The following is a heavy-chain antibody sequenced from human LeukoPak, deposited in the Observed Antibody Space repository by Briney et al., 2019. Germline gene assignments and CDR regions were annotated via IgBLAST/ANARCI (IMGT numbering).Heavy chain of an antibody. CDR1: GFTFSSYG. V-gene: IGHV3-30*18. CDR2: ISYDGSNK. J-gene: IGHJ6*02. Sequence: PGGSLRLSCAASGFTFSSYGMHWVRQAPGKGLEWVAVISYDGSNKYYADSVKGRFTISRGNSKNTLYLQMNSLRAEDTAVYYCAKEEADYDFWSGYCYYYYGMDVWGQGTTVTVSS. CDR3: AKEEADYDFWSGYCYYYYGMDV. D-gene: IGHD3-3*01.